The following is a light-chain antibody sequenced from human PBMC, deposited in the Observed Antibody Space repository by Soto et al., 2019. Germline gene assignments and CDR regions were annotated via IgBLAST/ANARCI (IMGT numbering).Light chain of an antibody. J-gene: IGKJ3*01. CDR3: QQYGSSPIFT. CDR1: QSVSSSY. CDR2: GAS. Sequence: EIVLTQSPGTLSLSPGERATLSCRASQSVSSSYLAWYQQKPGQAPRLLIYGASSRATGIPDRFSGSGSSSYFTLTISRLEPEDFAVDYCQQYGSSPIFTFGPGTKVDIK. V-gene: IGKV3-20*01.